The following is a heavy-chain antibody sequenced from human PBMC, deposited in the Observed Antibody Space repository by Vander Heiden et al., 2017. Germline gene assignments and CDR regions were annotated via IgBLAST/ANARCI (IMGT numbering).Heavy chain of an antibody. CDR1: GGSISSGGYY. D-gene: IGHD3-10*01. CDR2: IYYSGST. V-gene: IGHV4-31*03. Sequence: QVQLQESGPGLVKPSQTLSLTCTVSGGSISSGGYYWSWLRQHPGKGLEWIGYIYYSGSTYYNPSLKSRVTISVDTSKNQFSLKLSSVTAADTAVYYCARSGSGSYGPDYWGQGTLVTVSS. J-gene: IGHJ4*02. CDR3: ARSGSGSYGPDY.